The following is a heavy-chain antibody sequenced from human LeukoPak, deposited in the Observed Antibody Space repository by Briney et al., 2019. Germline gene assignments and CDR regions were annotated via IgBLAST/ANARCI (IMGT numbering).Heavy chain of an antibody. V-gene: IGHV4-59*01. J-gene: IGHJ6*03. Sequence: SETLSLTCTVSGGSISSYYWSWIRQPPEKGLEWIGYIYYSGSTNYNPSLKSRVTISVDTSKNQFSLKLSSVTAADTAVYYCARNSFRIVGAPYYMDVGGKGTTVTVSS. CDR1: GGSISSYY. CDR2: IYYSGST. D-gene: IGHD1-26*01. CDR3: ARNSFRIVGAPYYMDV.